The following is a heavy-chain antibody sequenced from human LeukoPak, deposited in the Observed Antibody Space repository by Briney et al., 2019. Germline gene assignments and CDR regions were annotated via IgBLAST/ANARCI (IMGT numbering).Heavy chain of an antibody. Sequence: GASVKVSCKASGYTFTSYGISWVRQAPGQGLEWMGWISAYNGNTNYAQKLQGRLTMTTDTSTSTAYMELRSLRSDDTAVYYCARDSPRTVTSYYYGMDVWGQGTTVTVSS. CDR1: GYTFTSYG. CDR2: ISAYNGNT. J-gene: IGHJ6*02. D-gene: IGHD4-17*01. CDR3: ARDSPRTVTSYYYGMDV. V-gene: IGHV1-18*01.